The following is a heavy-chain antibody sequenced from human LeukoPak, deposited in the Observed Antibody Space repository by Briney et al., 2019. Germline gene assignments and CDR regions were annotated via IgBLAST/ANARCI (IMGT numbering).Heavy chain of an antibody. D-gene: IGHD3-10*01. V-gene: IGHV3-23*01. CDR3: TKDGKLVRTSGIAFDI. Sequence: LEWVSAIRDDGGSTYYADSVKGRFTISRDNSKNTLYLQRNSLRAKDTAVYYSTKDGKLVRTSGIAFDIWGQGTTVTVSS. J-gene: IGHJ3*02. CDR2: IRDDGGST.